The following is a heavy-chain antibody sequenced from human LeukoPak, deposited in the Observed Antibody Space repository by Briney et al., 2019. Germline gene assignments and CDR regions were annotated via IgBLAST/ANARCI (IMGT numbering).Heavy chain of an antibody. CDR1: GFTSTSYA. CDR3: ARAAGTTTGGMDV. J-gene: IGHJ6*02. CDR2: ISYDGSYK. Sequence: PGGSLRLSCEASGFTSTSYAIHWVRQAPGKGLEWVAVISYDGSYKYYADSVKGRFTMSRDYSKNTVYLQMNSLRVEDTAVYYCARAAGTTTGGMDVWGQGTMGTVSS. D-gene: IGHD1-1*01. V-gene: IGHV3-30-3*01.